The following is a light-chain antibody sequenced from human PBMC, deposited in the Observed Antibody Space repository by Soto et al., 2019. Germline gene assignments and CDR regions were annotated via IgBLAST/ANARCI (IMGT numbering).Light chain of an antibody. Sequence: EIVLTQSPATLSLSPGETATISSRASQSVSSYLAWYQQKPGQAPTLLIYDASNRATGIPARFSGSGSGTDFTLTISSLEPEDFAVYYCQQRSNWPPITFGKGTRLEIK. V-gene: IGKV3-11*01. J-gene: IGKJ5*01. CDR2: DAS. CDR1: QSVSSY. CDR3: QQRSNWPPIT.